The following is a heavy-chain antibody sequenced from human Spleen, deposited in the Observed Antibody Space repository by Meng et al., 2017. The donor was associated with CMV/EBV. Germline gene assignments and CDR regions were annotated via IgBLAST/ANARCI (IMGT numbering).Heavy chain of an antibody. V-gene: IGHV3-23*01. Sequence: GGSLRLSCAASGFTFSSFAMTWVRQAPGKGLEWVSGISGGGDRSYYADSVKGRFTISRDNSKNTLYLQMNSLRAEDTAVYYCAKDQRHSVAARVGPYCYYGMDVWGQGTSVTVSS. J-gene: IGHJ6*02. CDR1: GFTFSSFA. CDR2: ISGGGDRS. D-gene: IGHD6-6*01. CDR3: AKDQRHSVAARVGPYCYYGMDV.